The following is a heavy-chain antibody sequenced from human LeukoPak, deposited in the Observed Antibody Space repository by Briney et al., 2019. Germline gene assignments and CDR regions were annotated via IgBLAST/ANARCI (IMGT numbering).Heavy chain of an antibody. CDR1: GFTFSNYN. CDR3: ARETMTTVTLGDAFDI. V-gene: IGHV3-48*04. J-gene: IGHJ3*02. D-gene: IGHD4-11*01. Sequence: PGGSLRLSCAASGFTFSNYNMNWVRQAPGKGLEWISYISSSSSSIYYADSVKGRFTISRDNAKNSLYLQMNSLRAEDTAVYYCARETMTTVTLGDAFDIWGQGTMVTVSS. CDR2: ISSSSSSI.